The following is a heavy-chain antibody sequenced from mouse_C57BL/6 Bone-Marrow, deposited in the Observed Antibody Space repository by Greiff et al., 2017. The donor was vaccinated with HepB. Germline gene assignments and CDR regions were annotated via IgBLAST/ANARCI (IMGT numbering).Heavy chain of an antibody. CDR1: GYTFTTYP. Sequence: QVTLKVSGAELVKPGASVKMSCKASGYTFTTYPIEWMKQNHGKSLEWIGNFHPYNDDTKYNEKFKGKATLTVEKSSSTVYLELSRLTSDDSAVYYCARRGALSYYAMDYWGQGTSVTGSS. CDR2: FHPYNDDT. J-gene: IGHJ4*01. CDR3: ARRGALSYYAMDY. V-gene: IGHV1-47*01. D-gene: IGHD1-1*02.